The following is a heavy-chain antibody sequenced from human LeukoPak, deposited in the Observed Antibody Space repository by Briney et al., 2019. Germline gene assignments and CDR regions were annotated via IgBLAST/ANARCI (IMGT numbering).Heavy chain of an antibody. J-gene: IGHJ4*02. CDR3: ARHGFRVLYNDHSKNRNNDRSVDY. CDR2: IYYSGST. Sequence: ASETVSLTCTVSGGSISSSSYYWGWIRQPPGKGLEWIGSIYYSGSTYYNPPLKSRVTISVDTSKNQFSLKLSSVTAADTAVYYCARHGFRVLYNDHSKNRNNDRSVDYWGQGTLDTVSS. CDR1: GGSISSSSYY. D-gene: IGHD2-8*02. V-gene: IGHV4-39*01.